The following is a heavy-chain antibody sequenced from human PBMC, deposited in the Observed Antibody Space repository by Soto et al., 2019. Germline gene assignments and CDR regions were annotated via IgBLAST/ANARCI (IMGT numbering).Heavy chain of an antibody. CDR2: IIPALGTA. D-gene: IGHD4-17*01. J-gene: IGHJ2*01. CDR3: ARPDFGDYWYFDL. CDR1: GGTFSSHT. V-gene: IGHV1-69*08. Sequence: QDQLVQSGAEVKKRGSSMKVSCKASGGTFSSHTFSWVRQAPGQGLEWMGRIIPALGTATYAQKFQGRVTITADESATTVYMELNSLRSEDTAVYYCARPDFGDYWYFDLWGRGTLVTVSS.